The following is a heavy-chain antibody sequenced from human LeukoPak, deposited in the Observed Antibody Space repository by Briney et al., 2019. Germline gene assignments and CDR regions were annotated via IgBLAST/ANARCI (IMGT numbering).Heavy chain of an antibody. V-gene: IGHV4-61*02. D-gene: IGHD4-11*01. J-gene: IGHJ3*02. CDR3: ANSNSYDAFDI. Sequence: PSETLSLTCTVSGGSISSGSYYWSWIRQPAGKGLEWIGRIYTSGSTNYNPSLKSRVTISVDTSKNQFSLKLSSVTAADTAVYYCANSNSYDAFDIWGQGTMVTVS. CDR2: IYTSGST. CDR1: GGSISSGSYY.